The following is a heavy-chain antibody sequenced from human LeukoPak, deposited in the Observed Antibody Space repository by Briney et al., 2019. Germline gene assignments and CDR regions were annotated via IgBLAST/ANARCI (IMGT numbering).Heavy chain of an antibody. D-gene: IGHD1-26*01. CDR2: IYHRGST. V-gene: IGHV4-4*02. J-gene: IGHJ6*02. Sequence: KPSGTLSLTCAVSGGSITNNDWWSWVRQPPGKGLEWIGEIYHRGSTNYNPSLKSRVTISVDTSKNQFSLKLSSVTAADTAVYYCARPSRQVGPYYGMDVWGQGTTVTVSS. CDR1: GGSITNNDW. CDR3: ARPSRQVGPYYGMDV.